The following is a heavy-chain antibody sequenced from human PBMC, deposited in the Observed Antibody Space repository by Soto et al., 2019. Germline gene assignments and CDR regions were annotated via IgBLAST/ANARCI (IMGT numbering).Heavy chain of an antibody. CDR3: ARAATSYVDSWSGFYGHFDY. CDR2: IKSDGSMT. CDR1: RFTFSRYW. V-gene: IGHV3-74*01. D-gene: IGHD3-3*01. J-gene: IGHJ4*02. Sequence: PELSLRLSCAASRFTFSRYWMHWVRQAPGKGLVWVSRIKSDGSMTTYADSVKGRFTISRDNAKNTLYLEMSSLRAEDTALYYSARAATSYVDSWSGFYGHFDYWGQGNMVTVSS.